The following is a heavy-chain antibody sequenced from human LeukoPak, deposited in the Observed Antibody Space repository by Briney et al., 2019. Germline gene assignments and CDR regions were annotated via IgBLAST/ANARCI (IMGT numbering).Heavy chain of an antibody. Sequence: SETLSLTCTVSGGSINTYYWSWIRQPPGKGLEWIASVYHSGTSNYNPSLRSRVTISVDTSKNQFSLRVNSVTAADTALYYCARGTYYYGSGSLPKSFYYYYYMDVWGKGTTVTISS. V-gene: IGHV4-59*01. CDR3: ARGTYYYGSGSLPKSFYYYYYMDV. D-gene: IGHD3-10*01. J-gene: IGHJ6*03. CDR1: GGSINTYY. CDR2: VYHSGTS.